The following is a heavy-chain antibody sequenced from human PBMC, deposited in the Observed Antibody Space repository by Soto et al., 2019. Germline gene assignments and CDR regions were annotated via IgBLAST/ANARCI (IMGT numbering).Heavy chain of an antibody. D-gene: IGHD6-13*01. CDR1: GGSFSGYY. CDR3: ARVEQQLALDY. Sequence: SETLSLTCAVYGGSFSGYYWSWIRQPPGKGLEWIGEINHSGSTNYNPSLKSRVTISVDTSKNQFSLKLSSVTAADTAVYYCARVEQQLALDYWCQGTQVTVSS. V-gene: IGHV4-34*01. CDR2: INHSGST. J-gene: IGHJ4*02.